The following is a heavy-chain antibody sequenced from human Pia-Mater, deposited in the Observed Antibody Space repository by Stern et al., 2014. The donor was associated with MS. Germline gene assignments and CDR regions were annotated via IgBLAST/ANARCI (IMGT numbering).Heavy chain of an antibody. J-gene: IGHJ6*02. D-gene: IGHD2-15*01. Sequence: VQLVESGGGVVQPGRSLRLSCAASGFTLRRYGMHWVRQAPGKGLEWVAVISNDGNEKYYTDSVKGRFTISRDNSKNTLYLQMNSLRIEDTAVYYCAKDRLFCSGGGCYAMDVWGQGTTVTVSS. CDR2: ISNDGNEK. CDR1: GFTLRRYG. V-gene: IGHV3-30*18. CDR3: AKDRLFCSGGGCYAMDV.